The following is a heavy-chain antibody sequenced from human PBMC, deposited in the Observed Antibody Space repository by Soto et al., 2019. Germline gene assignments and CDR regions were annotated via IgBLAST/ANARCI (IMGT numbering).Heavy chain of an antibody. Sequence: SETLSLTCAVSGGSISSGGYSWSWIRQPPGKGLEWIGYIYHSGSTYYNPSLKSRVTISVDRSKNQFSLKLSSVTAADTAVYYCARARPSGYPSYYFDYWGQGTLVTVSS. CDR2: IYHSGST. CDR1: GGSISSGGYS. J-gene: IGHJ4*02. D-gene: IGHD3-3*01. V-gene: IGHV4-30-2*01. CDR3: ARARPSGYPSYYFDY.